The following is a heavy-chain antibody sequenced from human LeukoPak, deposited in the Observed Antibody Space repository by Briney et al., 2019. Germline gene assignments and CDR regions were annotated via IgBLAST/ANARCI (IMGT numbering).Heavy chain of an antibody. CDR1: GYTFTSYG. CDR3: ARVEAYYDSSGYYMGAFDI. Sequence: SVKVSCKASGYTFTSYGISWVRQAPGQGLEWMGWISAYSGNTGYAQKFQGRVTITRNTSISTAYMELSSLRSDDTAVYYCARVEAYYDSSGYYMGAFDIWGQGTMVTVSS. J-gene: IGHJ3*02. CDR2: ISAYSGNT. V-gene: IGHV1-8*03. D-gene: IGHD3-22*01.